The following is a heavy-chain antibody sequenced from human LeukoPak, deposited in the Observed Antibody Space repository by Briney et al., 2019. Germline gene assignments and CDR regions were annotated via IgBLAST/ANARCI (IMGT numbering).Heavy chain of an antibody. CDR1: GFTFDDYA. V-gene: IGHV3-9*01. Sequence: GGSLRLSCADSGFTFDDYAMHWVRHAPGKGLEWVSGISWNSNSIGYADSVKGRFTISRDNAKRSLYLQMNSLRPEDTALYYCTKGVSTNYYYYMDVWGKGTTVTVSS. CDR2: ISWNSNSI. J-gene: IGHJ6*03. CDR3: TKGVSTNYYYYMDV. D-gene: IGHD3-16*01.